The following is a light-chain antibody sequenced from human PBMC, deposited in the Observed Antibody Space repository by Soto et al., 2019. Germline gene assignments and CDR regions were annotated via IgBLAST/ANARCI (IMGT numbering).Light chain of an antibody. CDR1: SSNIGAGYV. J-gene: IGLJ2*01. Sequence: QSVLTQPPSVSGAPGQRVTISCTGSSSNIGAGYVVHWYQQLPGTAPKLLIYGNSNRPSVVPDRFSGSKSGTSASLAITGLQAEDEADYYCQSYDSSLSGSVFGGGTKLTVL. CDR3: QSYDSSLSGSV. CDR2: GNS. V-gene: IGLV1-40*01.